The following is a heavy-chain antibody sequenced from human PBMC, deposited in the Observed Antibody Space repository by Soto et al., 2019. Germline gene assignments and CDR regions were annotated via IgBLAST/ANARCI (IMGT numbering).Heavy chain of an antibody. Sequence: SETLSLTCTVSGGSISSYYWSWIRQPPGKGLEWIGYIYYSGSTNYNPSLKSRVTISVDTSKNQFSLKLSSVTAADTAVYYCARDRGVVTPGFLDYWGRGTLVTVSS. CDR2: IYYSGST. D-gene: IGHD2-15*01. CDR1: GGSISSYY. V-gene: IGHV4-59*01. J-gene: IGHJ4*02. CDR3: ARDRGVVTPGFLDY.